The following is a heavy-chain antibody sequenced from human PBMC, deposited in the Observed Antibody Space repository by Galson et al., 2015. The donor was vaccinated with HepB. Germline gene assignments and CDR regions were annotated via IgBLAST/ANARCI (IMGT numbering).Heavy chain of an antibody. CDR1: GVTFSDYW. D-gene: IGHD2-15*01. CDR3: AAATNGRNWFGP. CDR2: IKEDGSAK. J-gene: IGHJ5*02. Sequence: SLRLSCATSGVTFSDYWMGWGRQTPEKGLEWVAIIKEDGSAKYYVDSVRGRFSISRDNAWNSLSLQMSRLTAGDSAVYYCAAATNGRNWFGPWGQGTPVIVSS. V-gene: IGHV3-7*01.